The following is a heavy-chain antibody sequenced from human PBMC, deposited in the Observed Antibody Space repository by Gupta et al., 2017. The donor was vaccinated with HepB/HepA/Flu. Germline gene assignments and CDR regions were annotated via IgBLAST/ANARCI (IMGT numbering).Heavy chain of an antibody. CDR3: VHRGHGVRGWDYWYFDV. D-gene: IGHD3-10*01. Sequence: QITLKESGPTLVKPTQTLTVTCTFSGFSLYTSGVGVGWIRQPPGKALEWLGVIYWDDDKRYSPSLKSRLTITKDTSKNQVVLTMTNMDPVDTATYYCVHRGHGVRGWDYWYFDVCGRGTLVTVSS. CDR1: GFSLYTSGVG. CDR2: IYWDDDK. V-gene: IGHV2-5*02. J-gene: IGHJ2*01.